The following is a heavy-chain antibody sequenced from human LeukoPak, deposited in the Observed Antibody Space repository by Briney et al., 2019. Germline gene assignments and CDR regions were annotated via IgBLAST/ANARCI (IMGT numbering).Heavy chain of an antibody. CDR1: GFTFSTYA. D-gene: IGHD3-10*01. CDR3: AKTSYSRGMDV. CDR2: ISGSGGDT. Sequence: GGSLRLSCAASGFTFSTYAMNWVRQAPGKGLEWVSLISGSGGDTYYAASVKGRFTISRDNSKNTLYLQMNSLGAEDTAVYYCAKTSYSRGMDVWGQGIPVADSS. V-gene: IGHV3-23*01. J-gene: IGHJ6*02.